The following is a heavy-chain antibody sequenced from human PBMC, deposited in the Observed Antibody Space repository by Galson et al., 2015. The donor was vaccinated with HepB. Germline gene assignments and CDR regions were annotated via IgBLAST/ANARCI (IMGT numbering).Heavy chain of an antibody. CDR1: GHSFTSYW. V-gene: IGHV5-51*01. Sequence: QSGAEVKKSGESLKISCKDSGHSFTSYWIGWVRQMPGKGLEWMGIIYPGDSETRYSPSFQGQVTISADKSVSTAYLQWSSLRASDTAIYYCARPPWGSPPRGPQPWGQGTLVTVSS. CDR2: IYPGDSET. CDR3: ARPPWGSPPRGPQP. J-gene: IGHJ5*02. D-gene: IGHD7-27*01.